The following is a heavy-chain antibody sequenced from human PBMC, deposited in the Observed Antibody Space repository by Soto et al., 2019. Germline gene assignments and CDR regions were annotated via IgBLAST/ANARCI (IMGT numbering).Heavy chain of an antibody. CDR1: GFTFSSYS. CDR3: ARIRYCSSTSCYHFDY. D-gene: IGHD2-2*01. V-gene: IGHV3-21*01. Sequence: PGGSLRLSCAASGFTFSSYSMNWVRQAPGKGLEWVSSISSSSSYIYYADSVKGRFTISRDNAKNSLYLQMNSLRAEDTAVYYCARIRYCSSTSCYHFDYWGQGTLVTVSS. J-gene: IGHJ4*02. CDR2: ISSSSSYI.